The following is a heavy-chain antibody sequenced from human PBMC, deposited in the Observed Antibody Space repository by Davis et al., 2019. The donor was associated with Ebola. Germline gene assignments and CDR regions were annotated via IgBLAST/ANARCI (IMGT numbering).Heavy chain of an antibody. J-gene: IGHJ6*02. Sequence: ASVKVSCKASGYTFTSYDINWVRQATGQGLEWMGWMNPNSGNTGYAQKFQGRVTMTRNTSISTAYMELSSLRSEDTAVYYCARRECLPWGYYGMDVWGQGTTVTVSS. CDR2: MNPNSGNT. D-gene: IGHD3-3*01. V-gene: IGHV1-8*01. CDR3: ARRECLPWGYYGMDV. CDR1: GYTFTSYD.